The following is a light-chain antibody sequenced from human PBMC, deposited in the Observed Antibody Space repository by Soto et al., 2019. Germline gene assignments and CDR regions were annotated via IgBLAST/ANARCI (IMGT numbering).Light chain of an antibody. V-gene: IGKV1-5*03. CDR1: KSISSW. CDR2: KAS. CDR3: QQYNSFPT. J-gene: IGKJ1*01. Sequence: DIQMTQSPSTLSASVGDRVTITCPASKSISSWLAWYQQKPGQVPKLLIYKASSLESGVPSRFSGSGSGTEFTLTISSLQPDDLATYYCQQYNSFPTFGQGTKVEIK.